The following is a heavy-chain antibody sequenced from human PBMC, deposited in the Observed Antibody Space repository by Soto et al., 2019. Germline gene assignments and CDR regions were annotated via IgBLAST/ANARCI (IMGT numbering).Heavy chain of an antibody. J-gene: IGHJ4*02. CDR3: AKGRGGSGSLTPRVDF. V-gene: IGHV3-23*01. CDR1: GFTFNNYA. Sequence: EMQLLESGGGLVQPGGSLRLSCAASGFTFNNYAMSWVRQAPGKGLEWVSAISGGGDTTSYADSVKGRFTVSRDGSKNTLYLQMNSLRAEDTAVYYCAKGRGGSGSLTPRVDFWGQGTLVTVSS. CDR2: ISGGGDTT. D-gene: IGHD3-10*01.